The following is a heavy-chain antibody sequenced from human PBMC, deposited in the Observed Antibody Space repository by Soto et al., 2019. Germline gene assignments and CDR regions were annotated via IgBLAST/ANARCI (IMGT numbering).Heavy chain of an antibody. CDR1: GYTFTSYD. V-gene: IGHV1-8*01. Sequence: GASVKVSCKASGYTFTSYDINWVRQATGQGLEWMGWMNPNSGNTGYAQKFQGRVTMTRNTSISTAYMELSSLRSEDTAVYYCARGHVMIVEDYYYYYGMDVWGQGTTVTVSS. J-gene: IGHJ6*02. D-gene: IGHD3-22*01. CDR3: ARGHVMIVEDYYYYYGMDV. CDR2: MNPNSGNT.